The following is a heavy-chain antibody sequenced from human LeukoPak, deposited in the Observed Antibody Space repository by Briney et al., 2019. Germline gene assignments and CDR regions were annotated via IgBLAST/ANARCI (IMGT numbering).Heavy chain of an antibody. D-gene: IGHD3-10*01. V-gene: IGHV3-21*01. CDR3: ARDNYYGSGYEYFQH. J-gene: IGHJ1*01. CDR1: GFTFSSYG. CDR2: ISSSSSYI. Sequence: PGRSLRLSCAASGFTFSSYGMHWVRQAPGKGLEWVSSISSSSSYIYYADSVKGRFTISRDNAKNSLYLQMNSLRAEDTAVYYCARDNYYGSGYEYFQHWGQGTLVTVSS.